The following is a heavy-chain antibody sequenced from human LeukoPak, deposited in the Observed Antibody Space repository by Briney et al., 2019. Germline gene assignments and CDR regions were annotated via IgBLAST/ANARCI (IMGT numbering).Heavy chain of an antibody. J-gene: IGHJ3*02. CDR1: GGSISSYY. CDR3: ARMIGDDAFDI. CDR2: IYYSGST. Sequence: SETLSLTCTVSGGSISSYYWSWIRQPPGKGLEWIGYIYYSGSTNYNPSLKSRVTISVDTSRNQFSLKLSSVTATDTAVYYCARMIGDDAFDIWGQGTMVTVSS. V-gene: IGHV4-59*08. D-gene: IGHD3-22*01.